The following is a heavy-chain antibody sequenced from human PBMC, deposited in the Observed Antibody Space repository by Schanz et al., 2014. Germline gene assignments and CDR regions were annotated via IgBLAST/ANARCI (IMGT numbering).Heavy chain of an antibody. J-gene: IGHJ4*02. Sequence: VQLVESGGGLVQPGGSLRLSCVASGFTFSNYWMTWVRQAPGKGLEWVGVISYDGSKKSYVDSVKGRFTISRDNSKNTLYLQMNSLRAEDTAVYYCAKVRYSSGWRGDYFDEWGQGTLVTVAA. D-gene: IGHD6-25*01. CDR2: ISYDGSKK. CDR3: AKVRYSSGWRGDYFDE. V-gene: IGHV3-30*18. CDR1: GFTFSNYW.